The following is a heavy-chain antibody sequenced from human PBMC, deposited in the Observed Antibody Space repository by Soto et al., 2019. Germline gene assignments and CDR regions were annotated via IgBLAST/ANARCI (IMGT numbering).Heavy chain of an antibody. CDR2: IYPGDSDT. J-gene: IGHJ4*02. CDR1: GYSFTSRW. V-gene: IGHV5-51*01. Sequence: GESLKISCKGSGYSFTSRWIGWVRQMPGKGLEWMGIIYPGDSDTRYSPSFRGQVTISVDKSVTTAFLQWSSLKASDTAMYYCVTIGQSYYGGAGYWGQGTLVTVSS. D-gene: IGHD3-10*01. CDR3: VTIGQSYYGGAGY.